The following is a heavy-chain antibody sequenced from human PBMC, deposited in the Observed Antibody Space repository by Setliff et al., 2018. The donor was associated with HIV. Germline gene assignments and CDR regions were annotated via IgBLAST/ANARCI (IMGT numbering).Heavy chain of an antibody. CDR3: HSGYDSEEQSYFDY. V-gene: IGHV3-74*01. Sequence: GGSLRLSCAASGFSFDRFWMHWVRQAPGKGLEWVSRVNTDGNSKTYADSVKDRFTISRDNTKSTLFLQMHDLRAEDTGVYYCHSGYDSEEQSYFDYWGQGTLVTVSS. J-gene: IGHJ4*02. CDR2: VNTDGNSK. D-gene: IGHD5-12*01. CDR1: GFSFDRFW.